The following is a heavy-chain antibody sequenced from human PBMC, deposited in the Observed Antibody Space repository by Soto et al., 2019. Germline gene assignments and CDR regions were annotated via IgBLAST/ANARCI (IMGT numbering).Heavy chain of an antibody. CDR2: LCYSGST. V-gene: IGHV4-31*03. Sequence: PSETLSLTCTVSGGSISSGGYYWSWIRQLPGKGLEGSGYLCYSGSTYYNPSLKSRVTISVDTSKNQFSLKLSSVSAADTAAYYCASDPGGYSSSSGAMDVRGQGITVTV. D-gene: IGHD6-6*01. J-gene: IGHJ6*02. CDR1: GGSISSGGYY. CDR3: ASDPGGYSSSSGAMDV.